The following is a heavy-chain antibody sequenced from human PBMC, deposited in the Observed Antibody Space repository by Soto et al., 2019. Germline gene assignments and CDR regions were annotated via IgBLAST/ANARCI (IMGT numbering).Heavy chain of an antibody. V-gene: IGHV3-33*01. CDR1: EFTFSSYG. D-gene: IGHD3-10*01. J-gene: IGHJ4*02. CDR2: IWYDGSNK. CDR3: ARDCWYGSGSYETRDGGSLDY. Sequence: QVQLVESGGGVVQPGRSLRLSCAASEFTFSSYGMHWVRQPPGKGLEWVAVIWYDGSNKYYADSVKGRFTISRDNSKHTRYLKMNSLRAEDTAVYYCARDCWYGSGSYETRDGGSLDYWGQGTLVTVSS.